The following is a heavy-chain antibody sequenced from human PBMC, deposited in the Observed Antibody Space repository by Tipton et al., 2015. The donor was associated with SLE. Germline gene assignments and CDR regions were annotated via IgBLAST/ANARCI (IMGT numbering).Heavy chain of an antibody. D-gene: IGHD6-13*01. J-gene: IGHJ5*02. CDR3: ARAKRNSTTWGYWFDP. V-gene: IGHV4-59*11. CDR2: IYNNGNT. CDR1: GASISSHY. Sequence: TLSLTCTVSGASISSHYWNWIRQPPGKGLEWIGNIYNNGNTNYNPSLKSRVTISVDTSRNQFFLKLSSVTAADTALYYCARAKRNSTTWGYWFDPWGQGTLAVVSS.